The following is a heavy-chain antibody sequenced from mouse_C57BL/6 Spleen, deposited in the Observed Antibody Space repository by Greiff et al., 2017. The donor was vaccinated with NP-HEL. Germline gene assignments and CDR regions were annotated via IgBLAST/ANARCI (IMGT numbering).Heavy chain of an antibody. V-gene: IGHV3-6*01. Sequence: EVHLVESGPGLVKPSQSLSLTCSVTGYSITSGYYWNWIRQFPGNKLEWMGYISYDGSNNYNPSLKNRISITRDTSKNQFFLKLNSVTTEDTATYYCAREDGNYYVLFDYWGQGTTLTVSS. J-gene: IGHJ2*01. CDR2: ISYDGSN. CDR1: GYSITSGYY. D-gene: IGHD2-1*01. CDR3: AREDGNYYVLFDY.